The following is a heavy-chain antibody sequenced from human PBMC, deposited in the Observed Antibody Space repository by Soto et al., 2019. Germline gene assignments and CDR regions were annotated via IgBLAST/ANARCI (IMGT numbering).Heavy chain of an antibody. Sequence: GGSLRLSCAASGFTFSSYAMSWVRQAPGKGLEWVSSISGSGGGTYYADSVKGRFTFSRDNSKNTLYLQMNSLRAEDTAIYYCVKDKNWYDPGWGQGTLVTVSP. J-gene: IGHJ4*02. CDR3: VKDKNWYDPG. D-gene: IGHD1-1*01. CDR2: ISGSGGGT. V-gene: IGHV3-23*01. CDR1: GFTFSSYA.